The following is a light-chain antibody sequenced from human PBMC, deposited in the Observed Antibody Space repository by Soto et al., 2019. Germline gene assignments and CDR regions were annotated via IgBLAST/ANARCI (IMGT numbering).Light chain of an antibody. CDR3: HQYGFTPAT. CDR1: QSFNSSY. V-gene: IGKV3-20*01. J-gene: IGKJ1*01. CDR2: GAS. Sequence: EIVLPQSPGTLSLSPGESATRSCRASQSFNSSYIAWYRQKPGQAPKLLIFGASTWATGIPDRFRGSGSGTDFTLTISRLEPEDFAVYFCHQYGFTPATFGQGTKVEIK.